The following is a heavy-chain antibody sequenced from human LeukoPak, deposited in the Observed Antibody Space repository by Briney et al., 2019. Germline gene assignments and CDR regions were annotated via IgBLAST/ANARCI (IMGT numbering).Heavy chain of an antibody. CDR1: GYTFTSYY. CDR2: INPNSGVT. V-gene: IGHV1-2*02. Sequence: GASVKVSCKASGYTFTSYYMHWVRQAPGQGLEWMGWINPNSGVTNYAQKFQGRVTMTRDTSISTAYMELSRLSSDDTAVYYCARANSWNFDYWGQGTLVTVSS. D-gene: IGHD1-20*01. CDR3: ARANSWNFDY. J-gene: IGHJ4*02.